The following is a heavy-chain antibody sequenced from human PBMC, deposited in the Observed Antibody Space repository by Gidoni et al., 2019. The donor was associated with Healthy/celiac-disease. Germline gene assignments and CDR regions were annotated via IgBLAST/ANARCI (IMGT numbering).Heavy chain of an antibody. CDR3: ARTGIAAAPDAFDI. V-gene: IGHV2-70*01. CDR1: GFSLSTSGMC. J-gene: IGHJ3*02. D-gene: IGHD6-13*01. CDR2: IDWDDDK. Sequence: QTLTLTCTFSGFSLSTSGMCVSWIRQPPGKALEWLALIDWDDDKYYSTSLKTRLTISKDTSKNQVVLTMTNMDPVDTATYYCARTGIAAAPDAFDIWGQGTMVTVSS.